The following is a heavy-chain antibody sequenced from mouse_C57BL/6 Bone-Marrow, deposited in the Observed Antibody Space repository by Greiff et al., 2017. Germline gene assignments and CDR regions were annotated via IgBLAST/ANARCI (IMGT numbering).Heavy chain of an antibody. D-gene: IGHD1-1*01. Sequence: VQLQQSGAELVKPGASVKLSCSASGFNINDYYMHWVKQRTEQGLAWIGRIDPEDGGTTYALRFQGKAPITADTSSNTAYLQLSSQTSEDTAVYYCALYGSSPTWFAYWGQGTLVTVSA. J-gene: IGHJ3*01. CDR3: ALYGSSPTWFAY. CDR1: GFNINDYY. V-gene: IGHV14-2*01. CDR2: IDPEDGGT.